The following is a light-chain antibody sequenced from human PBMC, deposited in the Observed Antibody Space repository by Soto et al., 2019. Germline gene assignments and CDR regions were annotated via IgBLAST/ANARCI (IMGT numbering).Light chain of an antibody. CDR2: DAS. V-gene: IGKV1-5*01. J-gene: IGKJ1*01. CDR3: QQYKSYSST. CDR1: QSISSW. Sequence: DIPMTQSPSTLSASVGDRVTITCRASQSISSWLAWYQQKPGKAPKLLIYDASSLESGVPSRFSGSGSGTEFTLTISSLQPDDFATYYCQQYKSYSSTFGQGTKVEIK.